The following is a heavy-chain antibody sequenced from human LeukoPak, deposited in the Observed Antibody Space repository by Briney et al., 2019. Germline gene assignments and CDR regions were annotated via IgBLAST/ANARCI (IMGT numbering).Heavy chain of an antibody. CDR2: VHPNTGNT. CDR1: GYPFTTYE. D-gene: IGHD1-14*01. Sequence: ASVKVCCKTSGYPFTTYEINWVRQAAGQGLDWMGWVHPNTGNTAYAQRFQGRVTMTRDTSISTAYMELSSLTSNDTAVYFCASGPRNDPWGQGTLVTVSS. V-gene: IGHV1-8*01. CDR3: ASGPRNDP. J-gene: IGHJ5*02.